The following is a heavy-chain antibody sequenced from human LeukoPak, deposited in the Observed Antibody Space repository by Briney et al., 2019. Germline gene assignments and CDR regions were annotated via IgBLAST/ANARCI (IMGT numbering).Heavy chain of an antibody. CDR2: FDPEDGET. CDR3: ARDSGAVAGTGVVY. Sequence: ASVKVSCKVSGYTLTELSMHWVRQAPGKGLEWMGGFDPEDGETIYAQKFQGRVTMTTDTSTSTAYMELRSLRSDDTAVYYCARDSGAVAGTGVVYWGQGTLVTVSS. CDR1: GYTLTELS. D-gene: IGHD6-19*01. V-gene: IGHV1-24*01. J-gene: IGHJ4*02.